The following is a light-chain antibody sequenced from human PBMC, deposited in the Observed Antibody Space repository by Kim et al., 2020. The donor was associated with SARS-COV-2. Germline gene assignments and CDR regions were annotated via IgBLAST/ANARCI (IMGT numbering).Light chain of an antibody. CDR1: KLGDKY. Sequence: VAPGQTASVTCSGDKLGDKYACWYQQKPGQSPVLVIYEDRKRPSGIPERFSGSNSGNTATLTISGTQAMDEADYYCQAWDSSTGVFGGGTQLTVL. CDR3: QAWDSSTGV. V-gene: IGLV3-1*01. CDR2: EDR. J-gene: IGLJ3*02.